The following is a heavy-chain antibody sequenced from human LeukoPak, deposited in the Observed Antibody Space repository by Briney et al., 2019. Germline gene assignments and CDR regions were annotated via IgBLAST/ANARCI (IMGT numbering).Heavy chain of an antibody. CDR2: MNPNSGNT. J-gene: IGHJ6*02. Sequence: GASVEVSCKASGDTFSTYDMNWVRQATGQGLEYMGWMNPNSGNTGYAQKFQGRVTMTRDTAITTAYMELSNLRSDDTAVYYCARGDTMVRGVSALGKYGMDVWGQGTTVTVSS. CDR3: ARGDTMVRGVSALGKYGMDV. V-gene: IGHV1-8*01. D-gene: IGHD3-10*01. CDR1: GDTFSTYD.